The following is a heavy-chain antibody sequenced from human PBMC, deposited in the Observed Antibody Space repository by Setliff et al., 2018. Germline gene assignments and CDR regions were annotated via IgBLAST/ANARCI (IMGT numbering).Heavy chain of an antibody. CDR2: INHSGNT. V-gene: IGHV4-4*02. Sequence: SETLSLTCAVSGGSISSSDSNTNWWSWVRQPPGKGLEWIGEINHSGNTNYNPSLKSRVTISVDASKNQFSLKLSSVTAADTAVYYCARLRYYGSGSYLDYWGQGTLVTVSS. D-gene: IGHD3-10*01. CDR1: GGSISSSDSNTNW. J-gene: IGHJ4*02. CDR3: ARLRYYGSGSYLDY.